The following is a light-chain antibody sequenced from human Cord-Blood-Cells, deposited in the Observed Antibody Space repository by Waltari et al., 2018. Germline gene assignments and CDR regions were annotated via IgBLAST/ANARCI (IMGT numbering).Light chain of an antibody. J-gene: IGLJ3*02. Sequence: QSALTQPASVSGSPGQSITISCTGTSSDVGSYNLVSWYQQHPGKAPKLMIYEGSKRPSVVSNRFSGSKSGNTASLTISGLQAEDEADYYCCSYAGSSTLLFGGGTKLTVL. CDR1: SSDVGSYNL. V-gene: IGLV2-23*01. CDR2: EGS. CDR3: CSYAGSSTLL.